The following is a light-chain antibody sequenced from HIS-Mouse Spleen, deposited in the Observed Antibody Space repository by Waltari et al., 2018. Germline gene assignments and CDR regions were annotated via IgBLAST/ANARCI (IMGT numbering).Light chain of an antibody. CDR1: ALPKKY. J-gene: IGLJ2*01. CDR3: YSTDSSGNHRV. V-gene: IGLV3-10*01. Sequence: SYELTQPPSVSVSPGQTARITCSGDALPKKYAYWYQQKSGQATVLVIYEDSKRPSGITERVSGSSSGTMATLTIRGAQVEDEADYYCYSTDSSGNHRVFGGGTKLTVL. CDR2: EDS.